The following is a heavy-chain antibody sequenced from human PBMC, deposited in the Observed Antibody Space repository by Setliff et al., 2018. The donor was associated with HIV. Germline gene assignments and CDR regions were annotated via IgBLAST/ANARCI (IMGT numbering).Heavy chain of an antibody. CDR1: GGSISNSRYY. V-gene: IGHV4-39*01. CDR3: VFGLRFSPFDN. Sequence: PSETLSLTCTVSGGSISNSRYYWSWIRQPPGKGLEWIGSIYYSGSTYYNPSLKSRVTISVDTSKNQFSLKLSSVTAADTGLYYCVFGLRFSPFDNWGQGTLVTVSS. J-gene: IGHJ4*02. D-gene: IGHD5-12*01. CDR2: IYYSGST.